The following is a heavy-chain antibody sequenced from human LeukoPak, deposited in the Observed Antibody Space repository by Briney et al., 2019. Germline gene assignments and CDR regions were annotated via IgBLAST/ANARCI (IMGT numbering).Heavy chain of an antibody. J-gene: IGHJ5*02. CDR3: ARVVAAALNWFDP. Sequence: ASVKVSCKASGYTFTTYSISWVRQAPGQGLEWMGWISVYNGKTNSAQKFQGRVTMTTDTSTSTAYMELRSLRSDGTAVYYCARVVAAALNWFDPWGQGTLVTVSS. CDR2: ISVYNGKT. V-gene: IGHV1-18*01. D-gene: IGHD6-13*01. CDR1: GYTFTTYS.